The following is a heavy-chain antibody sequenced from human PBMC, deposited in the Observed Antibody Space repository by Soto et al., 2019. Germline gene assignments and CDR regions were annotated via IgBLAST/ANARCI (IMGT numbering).Heavy chain of an antibody. CDR2: ISAYNGNT. V-gene: IGHV1-18*01. CDR3: ARVRRKIAAAGTGPNNWFDP. Sequence: ASVKVSCKASGYTFTSYGISWVRQAPGQGLEWMGWISAYNGNTNYAQKLQGRVTMTTDTSTSTAYMELSSLRSDDTAVYYCARVRRKIAAAGTGPNNWFDPWGQGTLVTVSS. CDR1: GYTFTSYG. J-gene: IGHJ5*02. D-gene: IGHD6-13*01.